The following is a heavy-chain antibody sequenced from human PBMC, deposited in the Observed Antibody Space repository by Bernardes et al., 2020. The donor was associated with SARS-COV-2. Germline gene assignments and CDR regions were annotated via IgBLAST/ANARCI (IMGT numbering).Heavy chain of an antibody. V-gene: IGHV3-53*01. J-gene: IGHJ6*02. CDR1: GFTVSSNY. CDR3: ARMCSSTSCSRYYYYGMDV. D-gene: IGHD2-2*01. Sequence: GSLRLSCAASGFTVSSNYMSWVRQAPGKGLEWVSVIYSGGSTYYADSVKGRFTISRDNSKNTLYLQMNSLRAEDTAVYYCARMCSSTSCSRYYYYGMDVWGQGTTVTVSS. CDR2: IYSGGST.